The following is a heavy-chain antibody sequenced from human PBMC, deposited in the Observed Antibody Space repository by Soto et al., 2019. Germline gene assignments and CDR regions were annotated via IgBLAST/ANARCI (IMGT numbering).Heavy chain of an antibody. CDR3: ARMGLHWGELSRNWFDP. J-gene: IGHJ5*02. CDR2: IYSSGTT. D-gene: IGHD3-16*02. CDR1: GGSITSGDYY. Sequence: QVQLQESGPGLVKPSQTLSLTCTISGGSITSGDYYWTWIRQFPGKGLEWIAYIYSSGTTHYNPSLKSRAPISLNTSNNQFSLEVKSATAADTAVYYCARMGLHWGELSRNWFDPWGQGSLVTVSS. V-gene: IGHV4-31*03.